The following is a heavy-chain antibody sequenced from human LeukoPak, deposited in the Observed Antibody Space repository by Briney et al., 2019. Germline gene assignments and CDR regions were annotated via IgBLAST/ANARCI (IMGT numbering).Heavy chain of an antibody. CDR2: IYYSGST. D-gene: IGHD6-6*01. CDR3: ASPEYSNSGGDY. Sequence: SETLSLTCTVSGGSISSSSYYWGWIRQPPGKGLEWIGGIYYSGSTYYNPSLKSRVTISVDTSKNQFSLKLSSVTAADTAVYYCASPEYSNSGGDYWGQGTLVTVSS. CDR1: GGSISSSSYY. V-gene: IGHV4-39*01. J-gene: IGHJ4*02.